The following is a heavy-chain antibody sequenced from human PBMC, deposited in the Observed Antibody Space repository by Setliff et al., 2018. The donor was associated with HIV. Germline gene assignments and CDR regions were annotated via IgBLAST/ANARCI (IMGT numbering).Heavy chain of an antibody. Sequence: GGSLRLSCAPSEFAFSTHIIHWVRQAPGKGLEWVSSISSSFIYTDYADSVKGRFTISRDNAKNSLYLQMNSLRAEDTAVYYCARDADDYVWGSYRQGIFDYWGQGTLVTVSS. V-gene: IGHV3-21*01. CDR1: EFAFSTHI. CDR3: ARDADDYVWGSYRQGIFDY. J-gene: IGHJ4*02. CDR2: ISSSFIYT. D-gene: IGHD3-16*02.